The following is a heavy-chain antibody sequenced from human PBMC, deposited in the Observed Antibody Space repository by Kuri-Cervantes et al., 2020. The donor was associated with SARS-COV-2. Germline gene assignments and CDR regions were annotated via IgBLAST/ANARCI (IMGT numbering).Heavy chain of an antibody. Sequence: ESLKISCTVSGGSISSYYWSWLRQPAGKGLEWIGRIYTSGSTNYNPSLKSRVTMSVDTSKNQFSLKLSSVTAADTAVYYCARGSPHAKRVPAASWFDPWGQGTLVTVSS. J-gene: IGHJ5*02. CDR2: IYTSGST. CDR1: GGSISSYY. CDR3: ARGSPHAKRVPAASWFDP. D-gene: IGHD2-2*01. V-gene: IGHV4-4*07.